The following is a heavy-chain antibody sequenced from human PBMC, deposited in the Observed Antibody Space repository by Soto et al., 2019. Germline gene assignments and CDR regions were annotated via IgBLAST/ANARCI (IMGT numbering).Heavy chain of an antibody. J-gene: IGHJ3*02. V-gene: IGHV4-39*01. Sequence: QLQLQESGPGLVKPSETLSLSCTVSGGSISSNTYYWGWIRQPPGKGLEWIGSIYYSGSTYYNPPLKSRVTIFVDTSKDQFSLKLSSVTAADTAVYFCARSRSTPSCYTERAFDIWGQGTMVTISS. D-gene: IGHD2-2*02. CDR3: ARSRSTPSCYTERAFDI. CDR1: GGSISSNTYY. CDR2: IYYSGST.